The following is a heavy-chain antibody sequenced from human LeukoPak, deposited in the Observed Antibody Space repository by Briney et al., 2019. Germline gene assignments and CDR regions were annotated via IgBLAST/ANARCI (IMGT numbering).Heavy chain of an antibody. Sequence: ASVKVSCKASGYTFTSYYMHWVRQAPGQGLEWMGIINPSGGSTSYAQKFQGRVTMTRDTSTSTVYMELSSLRSVDTAVYYCARGYSGSYYAVPPGYWGQGTLVTVSS. CDR1: GYTFTSYY. D-gene: IGHD1-26*01. V-gene: IGHV1-46*01. J-gene: IGHJ4*02. CDR2: INPSGGST. CDR3: ARGYSGSYYAVPPGY.